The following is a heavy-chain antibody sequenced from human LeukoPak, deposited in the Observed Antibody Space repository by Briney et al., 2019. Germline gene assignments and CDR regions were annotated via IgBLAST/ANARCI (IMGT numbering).Heavy chain of an antibody. V-gene: IGHV4-59*01. CDR2: IYCSGST. CDR3: ARVTAESTGYYRFADY. D-gene: IGHD3-22*01. J-gene: IGHJ4*02. CDR1: GGSISTYY. Sequence: SETLSLTCTVSGGSISTYYWGWIRQPPGKGLEWIGYIYCSGSTNYSPSLKSRVTMSVDTSKNHVSLRLTSVTAADTAVYYCARVTAESTGYYRFADYWGQGTLVTVSS.